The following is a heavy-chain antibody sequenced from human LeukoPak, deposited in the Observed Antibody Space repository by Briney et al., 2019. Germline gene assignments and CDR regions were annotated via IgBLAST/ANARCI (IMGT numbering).Heavy chain of an antibody. V-gene: IGHV6-1*01. CDR2: TYYRSKWYN. CDR3: ARDHGILTGYYDGDWFDP. Sequence: SQTLSLTRAISGDSVSSNSAAWNWIRQSPSRGLEWLGRTYYRSKWYNDYAVSVKSRITINPDTSKNQFSLQLNSVTPEDTAVYYCARDHGILTGYYDGDWFDPWGQGTLVTVSS. J-gene: IGHJ5*02. D-gene: IGHD3-9*01. CDR1: GDSVSSNSAA.